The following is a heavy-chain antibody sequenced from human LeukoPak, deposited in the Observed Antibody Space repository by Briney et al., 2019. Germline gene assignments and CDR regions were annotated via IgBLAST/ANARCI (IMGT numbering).Heavy chain of an antibody. V-gene: IGHV3-73*01. J-gene: IGHJ6*03. CDR1: GFTFSGSA. CDR3: TRHPGLVLYRKHPNYYYMDV. CDR2: IRSKANSYAT. Sequence: GGSLRLSCGASGFTFSGSAMHWVRQASGKGLDWVGRIRSKANSYATAYAASVKGRFTISRDDSKNTAYLQMNSLKTEDTAVYYCTRHPGLVLYRKHPNYYYMDVWGKGTTVTVSS. D-gene: IGHD2-8*01.